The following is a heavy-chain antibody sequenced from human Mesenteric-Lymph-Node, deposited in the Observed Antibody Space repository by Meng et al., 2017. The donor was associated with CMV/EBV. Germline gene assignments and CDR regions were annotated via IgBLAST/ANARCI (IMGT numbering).Heavy chain of an antibody. CDR2: ISAFNGNT. V-gene: IGHV1-18*01. CDR1: GYTFTTYG. D-gene: IGHD5-18*01. J-gene: IGHJ4*02. Sequence: ASVKVSCKASGYTFTTYGITWVRQAPGQGLEWMGWISAFNGNTNYAQKFQGRFTMTTDTSTSTAYMELRSLRSDDTAIYYCARDHGYSYGSCDYWGQGTLVTVSS. CDR3: ARDHGYSYGSCDY.